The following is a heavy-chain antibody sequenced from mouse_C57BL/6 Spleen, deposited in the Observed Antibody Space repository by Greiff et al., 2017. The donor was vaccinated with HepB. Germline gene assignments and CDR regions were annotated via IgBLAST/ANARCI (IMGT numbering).Heavy chain of an antibody. CDR2: IYPRSGNT. D-gene: IGHD1-1*01. CDR1: GYTFTSYG. CDR3: ARKGFITTVVAESYAMDY. J-gene: IGHJ4*01. V-gene: IGHV1-81*01. Sequence: QVQLQQSGAELARPGASVKLSCKASGYTFTSYGISWVKQRTGQGLEWIGEIYPRSGNTYYNEKFKGKATLTADKSSSTAYMELRSLTSEDSAVYFCARKGFITTVVAESYAMDYWGQGTSVTVSS.